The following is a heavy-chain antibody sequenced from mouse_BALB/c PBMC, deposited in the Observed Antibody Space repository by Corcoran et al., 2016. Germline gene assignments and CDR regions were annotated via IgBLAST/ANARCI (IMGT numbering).Heavy chain of an antibody. CDR3: ANWDGYFDV. Sequence: EVQLQQSGAELVKPGASVKLSCTASGFNIQDTYMHWVKQRPEQGLEWIGRIDPANGNTKYDPKFQGKATITADTSSNTAYLQLSSLTSEDTAVYYCANWDGYFDVWGAGTTVTVSS. V-gene: IGHV14-3*02. D-gene: IGHD4-1*01. J-gene: IGHJ1*01. CDR1: GFNIQDTY. CDR2: IDPANGNT.